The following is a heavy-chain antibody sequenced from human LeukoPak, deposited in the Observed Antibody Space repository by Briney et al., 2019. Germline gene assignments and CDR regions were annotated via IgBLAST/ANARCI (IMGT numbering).Heavy chain of an antibody. V-gene: IGHV3-33*01. CDR1: GFTFSSYG. CDR2: IGYDGSNK. CDR3: ATPYGFYNWFDL. D-gene: IGHD3-16*01. J-gene: IGHJ5*02. Sequence: PGGPLRLSCAASGFTFSSYGMHWVRQAPGKGLERVAVIGYDGSNKYYADSVKGRFTISRDNSKNTLYLQMNSLRAEDTAVYYCATPYGFYNWFDLWGQGTLVTVSS.